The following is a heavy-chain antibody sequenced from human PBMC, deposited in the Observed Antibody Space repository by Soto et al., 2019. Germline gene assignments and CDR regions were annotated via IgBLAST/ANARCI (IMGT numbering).Heavy chain of an antibody. CDR3: ARDPGLNWFDP. CDR2: IIPIFGTA. V-gene: IGHV1-69*06. D-gene: IGHD3-16*01. Sequence: GASVRVSCKASGGTFSSYAISWVRQAPGQGLEWMGGIIPIFGTANYAQKFQGRVTITADKSTSTAYMELSSLRSEDTAVYYCARDPGLNWFDPWGQGTLVTVSS. CDR1: GGTFSSYA. J-gene: IGHJ5*02.